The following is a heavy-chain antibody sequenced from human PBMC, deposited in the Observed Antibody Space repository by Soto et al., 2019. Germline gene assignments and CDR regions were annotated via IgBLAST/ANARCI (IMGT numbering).Heavy chain of an antibody. D-gene: IGHD3-10*01. CDR2: ISTYNDNI. V-gene: IGHV1-18*01. J-gene: IGHJ4*02. CDR1: GYTFTSYG. CDR3: ARGSYYFH. Sequence: ASVKVSCKASGYTFTSYGISWVRQAPGQGLEWMGWISTYNDNINYAQRLQGRVTMTTDTSTSTAYMELRSLRSDYTAVYYCARGSYYFHWGQGTLVTVSS.